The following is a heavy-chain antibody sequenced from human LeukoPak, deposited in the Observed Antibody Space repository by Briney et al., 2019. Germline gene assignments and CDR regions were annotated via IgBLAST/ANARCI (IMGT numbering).Heavy chain of an antibody. CDR2: INHSGST. Sequence: AATLSLTCAVYGGSFSGYYWSWIRQPPGKGLECIGEINHSGSTNYNPSLKSRVTISVETSKNQFSLKLSSVTAADTAVYYCARSLPDYDILAGFFLDWGQGTLVTVSS. D-gene: IGHD3-9*01. J-gene: IGHJ4*02. CDR3: ARSLPDYDILAGFFLD. V-gene: IGHV4-34*01. CDR1: GGSFSGYY.